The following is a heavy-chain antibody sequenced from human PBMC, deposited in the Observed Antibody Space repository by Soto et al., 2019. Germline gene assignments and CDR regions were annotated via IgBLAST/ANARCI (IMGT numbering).Heavy chain of an antibody. V-gene: IGHV1-69*01. CDR3: ARGRLLALYYYYYYGMDV. CDR2: IIPIFGTA. Sequence: QVQLVQSGAEVKKPGSSVKVSCKASGGTFSSYAISWVRQAPGQGLEWMGGIIPIFGTANYAQKFQGRVTITADESTSTAYMELSSLRSEDTAVYYCARGRLLALYYYYYYGMDVWGQGTTVTVSS. CDR1: GGTFSSYA. D-gene: IGHD2-15*01. J-gene: IGHJ6*02.